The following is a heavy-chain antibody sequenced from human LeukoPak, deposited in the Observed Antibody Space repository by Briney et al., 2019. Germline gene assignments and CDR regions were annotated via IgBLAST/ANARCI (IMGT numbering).Heavy chain of an antibody. Sequence: PSETLSLTCAVYGGSFSGYYWSWIRQPPGKGLEWIGEINHSGSTNYNPSLKSRVTISADTSKNQFSLKLSSVTAADTAVYYCARGVSAAAGNVFDIWGQGTMVTVSS. J-gene: IGHJ3*02. CDR1: GGSFSGYY. V-gene: IGHV4-34*01. D-gene: IGHD6-25*01. CDR3: ARGVSAAAGNVFDI. CDR2: INHSGST.